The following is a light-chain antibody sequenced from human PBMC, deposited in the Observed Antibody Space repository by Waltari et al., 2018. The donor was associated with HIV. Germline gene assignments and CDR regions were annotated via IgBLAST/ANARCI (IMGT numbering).Light chain of an antibody. Sequence: QSALTQPASVSGSPGQSITISCTGTSRDVGGYNYVSWSQQHPGKAPNLMIYDVSKRPSGVSNRFSGSKSGNTASLTISGLQAEDEADYYCCSYAGSSTYVFGTGTKVTVL. V-gene: IGLV2-23*02. J-gene: IGLJ1*01. CDR3: CSYAGSSTYV. CDR2: DVS. CDR1: SRDVGGYNY.